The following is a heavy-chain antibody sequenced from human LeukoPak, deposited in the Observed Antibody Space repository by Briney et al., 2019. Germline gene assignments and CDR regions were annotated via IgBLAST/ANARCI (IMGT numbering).Heavy chain of an antibody. Sequence: ASVKVSCKASGYTFASHGISWLRPAPGQGLEWMGGINVYNGDTNYAQKVQGRVTMTTDTSTSTAYMELRSLTSDDTAVYFCARHNVGHLDLDYWGQGTLVTVSS. CDR3: ARHNVGHLDLDY. D-gene: IGHD1-14*01. J-gene: IGHJ4*02. CDR2: INVYNGDT. V-gene: IGHV1-18*01. CDR1: GYTFASHG.